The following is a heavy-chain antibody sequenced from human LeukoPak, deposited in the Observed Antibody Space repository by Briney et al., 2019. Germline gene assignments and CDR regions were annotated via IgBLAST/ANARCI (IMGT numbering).Heavy chain of an antibody. D-gene: IGHD4-17*01. J-gene: IGHJ2*01. V-gene: IGHV4-34*01. CDR1: GGSFSAYY. CDR3: ARAPQSDYGTHWYFDL. CDR2: IYHSGST. Sequence: SETLSLTCAVYGGSFSAYYWSWIRQPPGRGLEWIGEIYHSGSTNYNPSLKSRVTILVDTSKNQFSLKLSSVTAADTAVYYCARAPQSDYGTHWYFDLWGRGTLVTVSS.